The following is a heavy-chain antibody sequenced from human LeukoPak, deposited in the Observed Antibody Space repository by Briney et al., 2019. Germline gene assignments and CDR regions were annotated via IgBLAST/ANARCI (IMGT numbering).Heavy chain of an antibody. Sequence: VGSLRLSCAASGFTFCSYAMGGVCEGPGEGLEWVSGISGSGGSTYYADSVKGRFTISRDNSKNTLYLQMNSLRAEDTAVYYCAKDITGDPDFDYWGQGTLVTVSS. J-gene: IGHJ4*02. CDR2: ISGSGGST. CDR1: GFTFCSYA. V-gene: IGHV3-23*01. D-gene: IGHD7-27*01. CDR3: AKDITGDPDFDY.